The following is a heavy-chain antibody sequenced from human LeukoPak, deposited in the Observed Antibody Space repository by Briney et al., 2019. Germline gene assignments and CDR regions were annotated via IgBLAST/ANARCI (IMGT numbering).Heavy chain of an antibody. V-gene: IGHV3-23*01. CDR2: ISGSGGST. D-gene: IGHD1/OR15-1a*01. J-gene: IGHJ6*03. CDR1: GFTFSSYA. CDR3: ANDYATTAYYYYYYMDV. Sequence: AGGSLRLSCAASGFTFSSYAMSWVRQAPGKGLEWVSAISGSGGSTYYADSVKGRYTISRDNSKNTLYLQMNSLRAEDTAVYYCANDYATTAYYYYYYMDVWGKGTTVTVSS.